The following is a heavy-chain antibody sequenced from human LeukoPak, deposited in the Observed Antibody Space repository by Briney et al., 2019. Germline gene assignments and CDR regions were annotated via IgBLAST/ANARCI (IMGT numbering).Heavy chain of an antibody. V-gene: IGHV4-34*01. J-gene: IGHJ6*03. Sequence: SETLSLTCAVYSGSFSGYYWSWIRQPPGKGLEWIGEINHSGSTNYNPSLKSRVTISVDTSKNQFSLKLSSVTAADTAVYYCARGYSYGYGFYYYYYMDVWGKGTTVTVS. CDR2: INHSGST. CDR1: SGSFSGYY. CDR3: ARGYSYGYGFYYYYYMDV. D-gene: IGHD5-18*01.